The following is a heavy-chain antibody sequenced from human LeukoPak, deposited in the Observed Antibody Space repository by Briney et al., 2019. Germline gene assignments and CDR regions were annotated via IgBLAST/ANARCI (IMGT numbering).Heavy chain of an antibody. CDR3: AKDHRTVLRYFDWLGY. CDR1: GFTFSSYA. CDR2: ISSSGGST. J-gene: IGHJ4*02. Sequence: PGGSLRLSCAATGFTFSSYAMHWVRQAPGKGLEYVSAISSSGGSTYYANSVKGRFTISRDNSKNTLYLQMNSLRAEDTAVYYCAKDHRTVLRYFDWLGYWGQGTLVTVSS. D-gene: IGHD3-9*01. V-gene: IGHV3-64*01.